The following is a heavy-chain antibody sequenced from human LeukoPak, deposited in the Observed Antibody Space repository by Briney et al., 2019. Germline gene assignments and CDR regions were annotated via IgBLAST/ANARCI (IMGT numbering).Heavy chain of an antibody. Sequence: SETLSLTCTVSGGSLSSYYWSWIRQPPGKGREGIGYIYNSGSTYYNPSLRSRVTISVDTSKNQFSLKLRSVTDADTAVYYCARDGYGGYNGFGYLDLWGRGTLVTVSS. D-gene: IGHD5-12*01. CDR2: IYNSGST. V-gene: IGHV4-4*08. J-gene: IGHJ2*01. CDR3: ARDGYGGYNGFGYLDL. CDR1: GGSLSSYY.